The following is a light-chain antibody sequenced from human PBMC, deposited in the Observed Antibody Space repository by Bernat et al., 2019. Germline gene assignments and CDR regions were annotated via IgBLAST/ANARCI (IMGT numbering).Light chain of an antibody. CDR2: DVS. CDR3: ASYTSSSTVV. V-gene: IGLV2-14*03. J-gene: IGLJ3*02. Sequence: QSALTQPASVSGSPGQSITISCTGTSSDVGDNNYVSWYQQHPGKAPKLIIYDVSIRPSGVSNRFSGSKSANTASLTISGLQADDEADYYCASYTSSSTVVFGGGTKLTVL. CDR1: SSDVGDNNY.